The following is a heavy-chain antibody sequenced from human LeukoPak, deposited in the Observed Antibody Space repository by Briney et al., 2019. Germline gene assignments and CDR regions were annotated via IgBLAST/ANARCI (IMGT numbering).Heavy chain of an antibody. CDR2: INHSGST. CDR1: GGSFSGYY. Sequence: SETLSLTCAVYGGSFSGYYWSWIRQPPGKGREWIGEINHSGSTNYNPSLKSRVTISVDTSKNQFSLKLSSVTAADTAVYYCARAYEYSSSPVDYWGQGTLVTVSS. V-gene: IGHV4-34*01. J-gene: IGHJ4*02. D-gene: IGHD6-6*01. CDR3: ARAYEYSSSPVDY.